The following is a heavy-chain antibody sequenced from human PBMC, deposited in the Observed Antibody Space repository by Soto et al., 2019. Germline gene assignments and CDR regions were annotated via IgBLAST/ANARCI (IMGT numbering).Heavy chain of an antibody. J-gene: IGHJ4*02. Sequence: GGSLRLSCAASGFTFSSYSMNWVRQAPGKGLEWVSSISSSSSYIYYADSVKGRYTISRDNAKNSLYLQMNSLRAEDTAVYYCASCPYQDYDFWSGYYCYFDYWGQGTLVTVSS. D-gene: IGHD3-3*01. CDR1: GFTFSSYS. CDR2: ISSSSSYI. CDR3: ASCPYQDYDFWSGYYCYFDY. V-gene: IGHV3-21*01.